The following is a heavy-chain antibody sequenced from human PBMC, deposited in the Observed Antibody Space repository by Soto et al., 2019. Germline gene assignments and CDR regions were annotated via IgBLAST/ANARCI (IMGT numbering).Heavy chain of an antibody. CDR1: GFTFSSYA. D-gene: IGHD3-22*01. CDR2: ISGSGGST. CDR3: AKFSYDSSGYLFDY. V-gene: IGHV3-23*01. Sequence: TGGSLRLSCAASGFTFSSYAMSWVRQAPGKGLEWVSAISGSGGSTYYADSVKGRFTISRDNSKNTLYLQMNSLRAEDTAVYYCAKFSYDSSGYLFDYWGQGTLVTVSS. J-gene: IGHJ4*02.